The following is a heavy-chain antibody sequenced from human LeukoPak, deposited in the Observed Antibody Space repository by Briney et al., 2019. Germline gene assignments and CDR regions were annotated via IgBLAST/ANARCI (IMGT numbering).Heavy chain of an antibody. J-gene: IGHJ5*02. V-gene: IGHV3-33*01. CDR2: IWYDGSNK. Sequence: GGSLRLSCAASGFTFSSYGMHWVHQAPGKGLEWVAVIWYDGSNKYYADSVKGRFTISRDNSKNTLNLQMNSLRAEDTAVYYCVGSGGRGQNWFDPWGQGTLVTVSS. CDR3: VGSGGRGQNWFDP. CDR1: GFTFSSYG. D-gene: IGHD2-15*01.